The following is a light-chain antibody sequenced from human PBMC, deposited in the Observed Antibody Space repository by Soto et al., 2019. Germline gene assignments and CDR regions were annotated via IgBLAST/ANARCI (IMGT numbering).Light chain of an antibody. J-gene: IGKJ2*01. Sequence: EIILTQSPGTLSLSPGERATLSCRASQSVNREFLAWYQQKPGQAPRLLISGTSSRASGIPDRFSGSGSGTEFTLTISGLGPEYSAVYYCQQYGDSPAYTFGQGTKLEI. V-gene: IGKV3-20*01. CDR2: GTS. CDR1: QSVNREF. CDR3: QQYGDSPAYT.